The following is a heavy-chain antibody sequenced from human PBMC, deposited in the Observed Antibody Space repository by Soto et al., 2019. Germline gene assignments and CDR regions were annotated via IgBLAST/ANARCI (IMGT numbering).Heavy chain of an antibody. CDR3: ARYPQIVVVPPPGMDV. CDR1: GGTFSSYA. Sequence: QVQLVQSGAEVKKPGSSLKVSCKASGGTFSSYAISCVRQAPGQGLEWMGGIIPIFGTANYAQKFQGRVTITADESTSTAYMELSSLRSEDTAVYYCARYPQIVVVPPPGMDVWGQGTTVTVS. CDR2: IIPIFGTA. V-gene: IGHV1-69*01. J-gene: IGHJ6*02. D-gene: IGHD3-22*01.